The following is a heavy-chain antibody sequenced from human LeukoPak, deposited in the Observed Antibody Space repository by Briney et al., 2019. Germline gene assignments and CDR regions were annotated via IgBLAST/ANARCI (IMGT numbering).Heavy chain of an antibody. CDR3: AKTYGSGSYYAGWYFDL. D-gene: IGHD3-10*01. CDR1: GFTFSSYG. J-gene: IGHJ2*01. CDR2: ISGSGGST. V-gene: IGHV3-23*01. Sequence: GGSLRLSCATSGFTFSSYGMSWVRQAPGKGLEWVSSISGSGGSTYYADSVKGRFTISRDNSKNTLYLQMNSLRAEDTAVYYCAKTYGSGSYYAGWYFDLWGRGTLVTVSS.